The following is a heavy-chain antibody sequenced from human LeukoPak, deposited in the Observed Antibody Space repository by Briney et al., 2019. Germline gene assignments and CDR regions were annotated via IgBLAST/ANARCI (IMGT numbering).Heavy chain of an antibody. CDR1: GYTLTGYY. J-gene: IGHJ6*04. V-gene: IGHV1-2*02. Sequence: GASVKVSCKASGYTLTGYYIHWVRQAPGQGLEWMGWINPNSGGTNYAQKFQGRVTMTRDTSISTAYMELSRLRSDDTAVYNCARVPHQVLWGMDVWGKGTTVTISS. CDR3: ARVPHQVLWGMDV. CDR2: INPNSGGT. D-gene: IGHD2-2*01.